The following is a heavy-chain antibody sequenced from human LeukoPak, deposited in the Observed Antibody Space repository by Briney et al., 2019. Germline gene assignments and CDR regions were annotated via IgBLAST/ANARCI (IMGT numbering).Heavy chain of an antibody. CDR3: ARGLRGATAGDAFDI. CDR2: INHSGST. Sequence: SETLSRTCAVYGGSFSGYYWSWIRQPPGKGPEWIGEINHSGSTNYNPSLKSRVTISVDTSKNQFSLKLSSVTAADTAVYYCARGLRGATAGDAFDIWGQGTMVTVSS. D-gene: IGHD3-10*01. V-gene: IGHV4-34*01. J-gene: IGHJ3*02. CDR1: GGSFSGYY.